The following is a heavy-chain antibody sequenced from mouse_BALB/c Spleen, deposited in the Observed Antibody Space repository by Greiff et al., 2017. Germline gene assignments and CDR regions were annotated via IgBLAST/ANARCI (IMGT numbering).Heavy chain of an antibody. CDR3: ARAGGTGFLFAY. CDR1: GFTFTDYY. D-gene: IGHD3-3*01. CDR2: IRNKANGYTT. J-gene: IGHJ3*01. Sequence: EVKVVESGGGLVQPGGSLRLSCATSGFTFTDYYMSWVRQPPGKALEWLGFIRNKANGYTTEYSASVKGRFTISRDNSQSILYLQMNTLRAEDSATYYCARAGGTGFLFAYWGQGTLVTVSA. V-gene: IGHV7-3*02.